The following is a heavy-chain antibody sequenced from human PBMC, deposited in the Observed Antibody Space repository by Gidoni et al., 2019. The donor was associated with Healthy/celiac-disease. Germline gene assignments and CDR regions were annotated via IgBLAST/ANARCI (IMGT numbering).Heavy chain of an antibody. CDR2: RRPIFGTA. CDR3: AVIVGAKASDY. J-gene: IGHJ4*02. Sequence: QVQLVQSGAEVKKPGSSVKVSCKASGGTFSSYAISWVRQAPGQGLEWMGGRRPIFGTANYAQKFQARVTITADKSTSTAYMELSSRRSEDTAVYYCAVIVGAKASDYWGQGTLVTVSS. CDR1: GGTFSSYA. D-gene: IGHD1-26*01. V-gene: IGHV1-69*06.